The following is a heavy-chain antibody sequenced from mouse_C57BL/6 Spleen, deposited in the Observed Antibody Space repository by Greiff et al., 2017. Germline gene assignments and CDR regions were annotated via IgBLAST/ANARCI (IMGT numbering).Heavy chain of an antibody. J-gene: IGHJ1*03. CDR3: ASTVIARYFDV. V-gene: IGHV1-61*01. Sequence: QVQLQQPGAELVRPGSSVKLSCKASGYTFTSYWMDWVKQRPGQGLEWIGNIYPSDSETHYNQKFKDKATLTVDKSSSTAYMQLSSLTSEDSAVYYCASTVIARYFDVWGTGTTVTVSS. D-gene: IGHD1-1*01. CDR2: IYPSDSET. CDR1: GYTFTSYW.